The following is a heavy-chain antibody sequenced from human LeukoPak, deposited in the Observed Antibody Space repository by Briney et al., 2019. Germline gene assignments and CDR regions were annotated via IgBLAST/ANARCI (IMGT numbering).Heavy chain of an antibody. Sequence: TSETLSLTCSVSGGSISSYYWTWIRQSPGKGLESLGYIYRSGSTNYSPSLKSRVTISLDTPNNQFSLNLSSVTAADTAVYYCARSGYSSGWYEYWGQGTLVTVSS. V-gene: IGHV4-4*08. CDR3: ARSGYSSGWYEY. J-gene: IGHJ4*02. CDR1: GGSISSYY. CDR2: IYRSGST. D-gene: IGHD6-19*01.